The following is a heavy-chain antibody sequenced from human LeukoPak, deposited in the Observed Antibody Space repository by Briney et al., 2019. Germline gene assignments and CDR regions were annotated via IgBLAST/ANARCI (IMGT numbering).Heavy chain of an antibody. Sequence: GESPKISCKGSGYSFTNYWIGWVRQMPGKGLEWMGIIYPGDSDTRYSPSFQGQVTIPADKSISTAYLQWSSLKASDTAMYYCASGYSSSWYYFDYWGQGTLVTVSS. CDR3: ASGYSSSWYYFDY. D-gene: IGHD6-13*01. CDR1: GYSFTNYW. V-gene: IGHV5-51*01. J-gene: IGHJ4*02. CDR2: IYPGDSDT.